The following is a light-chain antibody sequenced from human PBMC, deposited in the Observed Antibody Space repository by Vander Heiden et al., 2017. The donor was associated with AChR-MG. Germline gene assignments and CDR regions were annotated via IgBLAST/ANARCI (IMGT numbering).Light chain of an antibody. CDR1: SSDVGTYNY. V-gene: IGLV2-11*01. J-gene: IGLJ3*02. CDR2: DAT. Sequence: QSALTQPRSVSGSPGQSVTISCTGTSSDVGTYNYVSWYQQHPGKAPKLMIYDATTRPSGVPDRFSGSKSGNTASLTISGLQAEDEADYYCCSYAGSYTWVFGGGTKLTVL. CDR3: CSYAGSYTWV.